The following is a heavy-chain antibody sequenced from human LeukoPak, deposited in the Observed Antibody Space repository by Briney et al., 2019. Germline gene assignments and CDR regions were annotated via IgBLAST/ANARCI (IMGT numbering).Heavy chain of an antibody. J-gene: IGHJ3*02. V-gene: IGHV4-59*01. CDR3: ASRDGYNKDDAFDI. CDR2: IYYSGST. CDR1: GGSISSYY. D-gene: IGHD5-24*01. Sequence: SETLSLTCTVSGGSISSYYWSWIRQPPGKGLEWIGYIYYSGSTNYNPSLKSRVTISVDTSKSQFSLKLSSVTAADTAVYYCASRDGYNKDDAFDIWGQGTMVTVSS.